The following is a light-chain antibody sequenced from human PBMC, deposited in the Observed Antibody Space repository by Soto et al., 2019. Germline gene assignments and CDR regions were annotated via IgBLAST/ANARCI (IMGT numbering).Light chain of an antibody. J-gene: IGLJ3*02. V-gene: IGLV2-14*01. Sequence: QSALTQPASVSGSPGQSISISCTGTSSDIGGYDYVSWYQQHPGQPPKLLIYEVTYRPSGISGRFSGSKSGNTASLTISGLQTDDEADYYCSSFTSSTTLVFGGGTKLTVL. CDR3: SSFTSSTTLV. CDR1: SSDIGGYDY. CDR2: EVT.